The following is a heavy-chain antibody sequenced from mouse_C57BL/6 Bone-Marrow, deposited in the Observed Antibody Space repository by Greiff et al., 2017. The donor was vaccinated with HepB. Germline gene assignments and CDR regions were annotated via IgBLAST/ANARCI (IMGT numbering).Heavy chain of an antibody. D-gene: IGHD2-4*01. CDR2: SLPGSGST. CDR3: ARGLIYYDPFYAMDY. Sequence: QVQLQQSGAELMKPGASVKLSCKATGYTFTGYWIEWVKQRPGHGLEWIGESLPGSGSTNYNEKFKGKATFTADKSSNTAYMQLSSLPTEDSAIYYCARGLIYYDPFYAMDYWGQGTSVTVSS. J-gene: IGHJ4*01. CDR1: GYTFTGYW. V-gene: IGHV1-9*01.